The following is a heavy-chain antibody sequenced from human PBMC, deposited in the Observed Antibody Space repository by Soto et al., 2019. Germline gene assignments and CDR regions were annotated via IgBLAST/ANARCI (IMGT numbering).Heavy chain of an antibody. CDR1: GYTFYSHS. D-gene: IGHD6-19*01. CDR3: ARAVAGDY. V-gene: IGHV1-18*01. J-gene: IGHJ4*01. Sequence: ASVKVSCKASGYTFYSHSISWVRQAPGQVLEWMGRISADNSNTKYAQKFRGRVTMTTDTSTSTVYMELRSLRSDDTAVYYCARAVAGDYWG. CDR2: ISADNSNT.